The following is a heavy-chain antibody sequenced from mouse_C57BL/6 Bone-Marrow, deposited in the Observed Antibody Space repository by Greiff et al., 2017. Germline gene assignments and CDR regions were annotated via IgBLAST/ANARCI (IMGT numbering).Heavy chain of an antibody. CDR1: GFTFSDFY. V-gene: IGHV7-1*01. CDR2: SRNKANDYTT. D-gene: IGHD2-14*01. Sequence: EVKLMESGGGLVQSGRSLRLSCATSGFTFSDFYMEWVRQAPGKGLEWIAASRNKANDYTTEYSASVKGRFIVSRDTSQSILYLQMNALRAEDTAIYYCARDAGYDDGYAMDYWGQGTSVTVSS. CDR3: ARDAGYDDGYAMDY. J-gene: IGHJ4*01.